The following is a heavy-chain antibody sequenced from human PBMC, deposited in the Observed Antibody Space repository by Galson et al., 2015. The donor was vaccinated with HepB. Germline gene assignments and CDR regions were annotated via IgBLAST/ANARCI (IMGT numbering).Heavy chain of an antibody. J-gene: IGHJ6*02. V-gene: IGHV3-23*01. D-gene: IGHD1-26*01. CDR2: ISGSGDDT. CDR1: GFTFRSHA. Sequence: SLRLSCAASGFTFRSHAMSWVRQAPGKGLEWVSSISGSGDDTYNADSVKGRFTISRDISKNTVFLQMNSLRAEDSALYYCVKDWEGSTCPCMDVWGQGTTVTVSS. CDR3: VKDWEGSTCPCMDV.